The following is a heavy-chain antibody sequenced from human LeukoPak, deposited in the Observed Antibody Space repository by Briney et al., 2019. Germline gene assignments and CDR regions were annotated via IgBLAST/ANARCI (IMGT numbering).Heavy chain of an antibody. J-gene: IGHJ4*02. CDR2: IYYSGST. Sequence: SETLSLTCTVSGGSISSYYWSWSRQPPGKGLEWIGHIYYSGSTNYNPSLKSRITISVDTSKNQFSLKLSSVTAADTAVYYCARGSAGWFGELFDYWGQGTLVTVSS. V-gene: IGHV4-59*01. CDR1: GGSISSYY. CDR3: ARGSAGWFGELFDY. D-gene: IGHD3-10*01.